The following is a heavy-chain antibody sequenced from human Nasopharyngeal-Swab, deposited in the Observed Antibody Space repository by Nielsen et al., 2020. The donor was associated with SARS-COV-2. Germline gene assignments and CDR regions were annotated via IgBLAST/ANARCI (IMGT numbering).Heavy chain of an antibody. D-gene: IGHD3-22*01. Sequence: MWRVWIGILYYSGSPYYNPSLKSRVTISVDTSKNQFSLKLSSVTAADTAVYYCARGGVGKHGYYYDSSGQYNWFDPWGQGTLVTVSS. CDR3: ARGGVGKHGYYYDSSGQYNWFDP. CDR2: LYYSGSP. V-gene: IGHV4-39*07. J-gene: IGHJ5*02.